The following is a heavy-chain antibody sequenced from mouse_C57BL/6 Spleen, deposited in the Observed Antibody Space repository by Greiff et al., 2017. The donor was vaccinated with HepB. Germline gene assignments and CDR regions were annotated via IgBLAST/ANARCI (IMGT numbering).Heavy chain of an antibody. J-gene: IGHJ4*01. CDR3: AREGAYAMDY. V-gene: IGHV1-19*01. CDR2: INPYNGGT. CDR1: GYTFTDYY. Sequence: EVQLQQSGPVLVKPGASVKMSCKASGYTFTDYYMNWVKQSHGKSLEWIGVINPYNGGTSYNQKFKGKATLTVDKSSSTAYMELNSLTSEDSAVYCCAREGAYAMDYWGQGTSVTVSS.